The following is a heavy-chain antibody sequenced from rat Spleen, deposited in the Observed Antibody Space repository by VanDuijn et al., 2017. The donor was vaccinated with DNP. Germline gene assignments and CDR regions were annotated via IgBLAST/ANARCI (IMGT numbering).Heavy chain of an antibody. V-gene: IGHV1-43*01. D-gene: IGHD1-4*01. CDR2: INPGSGGT. CDR1: GYTFTNYY. Sequence: QVQLQQSGAEPAKPGSSVKISCKASGYTFTNYYIGWIKQTTGQGLEYIGYINPGSGGTNYNEKFKGSATLTVGKSSSTAFMQLSSLTPDDSAVYYCARWGGPGYFDYWGQGVMVTVSS. J-gene: IGHJ2*01. CDR3: ARWGGPGYFDY.